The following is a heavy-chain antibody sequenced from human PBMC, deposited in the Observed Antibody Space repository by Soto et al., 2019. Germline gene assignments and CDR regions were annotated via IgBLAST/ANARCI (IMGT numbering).Heavy chain of an antibody. CDR2: ISYDGNNK. Sequence: PGGSLRLSCAASGFTFSSYDIHWVRQAPGKGLEWVALISYDGNNKYYADSVKGRFTISRDNSKNTLYLQMNSLRAEDTAVYYCAKDRGSGWYLGAFDIWGQGTMVTVSS. D-gene: IGHD6-19*01. CDR3: AKDRGSGWYLGAFDI. J-gene: IGHJ3*02. CDR1: GFTFSSYD. V-gene: IGHV3-30*18.